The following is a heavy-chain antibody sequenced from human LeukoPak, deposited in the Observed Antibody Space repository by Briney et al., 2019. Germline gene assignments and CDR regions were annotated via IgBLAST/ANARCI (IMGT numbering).Heavy chain of an antibody. CDR1: VGSISSYY. J-gene: IGHJ4*02. Sequence: PSETLSLTCTVSVGSISSYYWSWIRQPPGKGLEWIGYIYYSGSTNYNPSLKSRVTISVDTSKNQFSLKLSSVTAADTAVYYWARDSTTSSDYCGQGTLVTVSS. V-gene: IGHV4-59*01. D-gene: IGHD1-1*01. CDR2: IYYSGST. CDR3: ARDSTTSSDY.